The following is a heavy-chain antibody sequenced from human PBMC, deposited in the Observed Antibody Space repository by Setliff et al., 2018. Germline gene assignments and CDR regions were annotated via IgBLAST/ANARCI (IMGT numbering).Heavy chain of an antibody. Sequence: SETLSLTCAVSGYSISSGYYWGWIRQPPGKGLEWIGEINHSGSTNYNPSLKSRVTISVDTSKNQFSLKLSSVTAADTAVYYCARGRVEMATITPFDYWGQGTLVTVSS. D-gene: IGHD5-12*01. CDR3: ARGRVEMATITPFDY. CDR2: INHSGST. J-gene: IGHJ4*02. CDR1: GYSISSGYY. V-gene: IGHV4-38-2*01.